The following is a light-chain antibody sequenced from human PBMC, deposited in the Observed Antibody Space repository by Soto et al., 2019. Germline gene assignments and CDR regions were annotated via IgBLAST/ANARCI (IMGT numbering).Light chain of an antibody. V-gene: IGLV2-14*01. Sequence: QSVLTQPASVSGSPGQSITISCTGTSSDVGGYNYVSWYQQHPGKVPKLMIYEVNNRPSGVSNRFSGSKSGNTASLTISGLQPEDEADYYCSSYTTSSTVVFGTGTKVTVL. CDR3: SSYTTSSTVV. CDR1: SSDVGGYNY. J-gene: IGLJ1*01. CDR2: EVN.